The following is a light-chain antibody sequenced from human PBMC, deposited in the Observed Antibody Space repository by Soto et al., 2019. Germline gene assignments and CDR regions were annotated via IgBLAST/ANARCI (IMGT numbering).Light chain of an antibody. Sequence: QSVLTQPPSASGTPGQRVTISCSGSNSNIGSNTVNWYQQLPGTAPKLLIYYDSLRSSGVPDRISGSKSGTSASLAISGPQSDDEADYYCAAWDDSLNGRVFGTGTKVTV. CDR3: AAWDDSLNGRV. J-gene: IGLJ1*01. CDR2: YDS. CDR1: NSNIGSNT. V-gene: IGLV1-44*01.